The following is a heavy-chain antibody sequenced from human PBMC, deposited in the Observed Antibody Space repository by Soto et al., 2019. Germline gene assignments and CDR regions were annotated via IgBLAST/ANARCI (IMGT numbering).Heavy chain of an antibody. CDR3: AADMARLGYSVY. CDR1: GFTFTSSA. J-gene: IGHJ4*02. CDR2: IVVGSGNT. Sequence: SVKVSCKASGFTFTSSARQWVRQARGQRLEWIGWIVVGSGNTNYAQKFQERVTITRDMSTSTAYMELSSLRSEDTAVYYCAADMARLGYSVYWGQGTLVTVSS. V-gene: IGHV1-58*02. D-gene: IGHD4-4*01.